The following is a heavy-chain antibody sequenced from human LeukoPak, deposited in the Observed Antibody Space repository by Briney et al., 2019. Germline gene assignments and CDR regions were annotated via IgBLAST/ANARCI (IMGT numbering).Heavy chain of an antibody. D-gene: IGHD6-19*01. CDR2: INPNSGGT. CDR1: GYTFTDYY. CDR3: ARAPYSSGWFDY. V-gene: IGHV1-2*02. Sequence: ASVKVSCKASGYTFTDYYLYWVRQAPGQGLEWMGWINPNSGGTNYAQKFQGRVTMTRDTSISTAYMELSRLTSDDTAIYYCARAPYSSGWFDYWGQGTLVIVSS. J-gene: IGHJ4*02.